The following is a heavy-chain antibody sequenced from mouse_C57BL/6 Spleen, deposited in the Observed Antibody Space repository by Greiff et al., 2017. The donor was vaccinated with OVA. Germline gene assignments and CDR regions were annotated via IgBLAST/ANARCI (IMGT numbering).Heavy chain of an antibody. J-gene: IGHJ2*01. CDR3: ARHSYGNYVLDY. Sequence: EVKLMESGGGLVQPGGSLKLSCAASGFTFSDYYMYWVRQTPEKRLEWVAYISNGGGSTYYPDTVPGRFTISRNNAKNTLYLQMIRLKSEDTAMYYCARHSYGNYVLDYWGQGTTLTVSS. D-gene: IGHD2-1*01. V-gene: IGHV5-12*01. CDR1: GFTFSDYY. CDR2: ISNGGGST.